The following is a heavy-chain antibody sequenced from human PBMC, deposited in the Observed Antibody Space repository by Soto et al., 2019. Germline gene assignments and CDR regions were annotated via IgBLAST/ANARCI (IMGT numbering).Heavy chain of an antibody. CDR1: EFTFSSYA. CDR3: VKGDDRGSRYIYS. D-gene: IGHD3-10*01. V-gene: IGHV3-23*01. CDR2: ISDSGGYT. Sequence: EVQLLESGGGLVQPGGSLRLSCAGSEFTFSSYAMGWVRQPPGKGLERVSGISDSGGYTYDAHSVQGRFLISRHNSKNTQYLQMNSLRADDPAVYYCVKGDDRGSRYIYSWGHGILVTVAS. J-gene: IGHJ4*03.